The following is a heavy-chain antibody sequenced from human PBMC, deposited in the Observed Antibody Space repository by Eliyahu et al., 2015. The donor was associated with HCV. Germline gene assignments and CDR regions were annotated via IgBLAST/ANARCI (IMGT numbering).Heavy chain of an antibody. Sequence: QLQLQESGPGLVKPSETLSLTCTVSGGSISSSSFYWGWIRQPPGKGLEWIGSLYHSGNTYYNPSLKSRVTMSVDTSKNQFSLKLSSLTAADTTVYYCAGHVVAYYCSGSYYWGQGILVTVSS. CDR2: LYHSGNT. J-gene: IGHJ4*02. CDR3: AGHVVAYYCSGSYY. CDR1: GGSISSSSFY. D-gene: IGHD3-10*02. V-gene: IGHV4-39*01.